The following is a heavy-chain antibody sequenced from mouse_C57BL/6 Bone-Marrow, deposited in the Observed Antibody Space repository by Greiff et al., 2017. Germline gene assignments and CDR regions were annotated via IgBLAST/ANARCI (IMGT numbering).Heavy chain of an antibody. J-gene: IGHJ4*01. Sequence: QVQLKQPGAELVKPGASVKMSCKASGYTFTSYWITWVKQRPGQGLEWIGDIYPGSGSTNYNEKFKSKATLTVDTSSSTAYMQLSSLTSEDSAVYDCAREDSSGYLYYAMDYWGQGTSVTVSA. CDR3: AREDSSGYLYYAMDY. D-gene: IGHD3-2*02. V-gene: IGHV1-55*01. CDR2: IYPGSGST. CDR1: GYTFTSYW.